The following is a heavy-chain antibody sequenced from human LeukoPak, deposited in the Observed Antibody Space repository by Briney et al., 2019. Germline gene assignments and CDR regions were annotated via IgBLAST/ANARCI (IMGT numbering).Heavy chain of an antibody. V-gene: IGHV4-31*03. CDR2: IYDSGTT. CDR3: ARGGDRRGFDY. D-gene: IGHD1-14*01. Sequence: SQTLSLTCTVSGGSISNGGYYWSWIRQHPGKGLEWLGYIYDSGTTYYNPALQSRVTISVDTSDNQFSLKLTSLTAADPAVYYCARGGDRRGFDYWGQGALVTVSS. J-gene: IGHJ4*02. CDR1: GGSISNGGYY.